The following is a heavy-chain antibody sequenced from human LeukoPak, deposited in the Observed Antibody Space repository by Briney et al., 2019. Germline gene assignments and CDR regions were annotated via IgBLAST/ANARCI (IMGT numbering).Heavy chain of an antibody. CDR2: INYSGTT. V-gene: IGHV4-59*08. CDR3: ARFGSDSSGYKYYFYS. Sequence: NPSETLSLTCSVSGGSISTYYWSWIRQPPGKGLEWIGYINYSGTTNYNPSLKSRVTISVDTSKNHFSLRLNSVTAADTAVYFCARFGSDSSGYKYYFYSWGQGILVTVSS. D-gene: IGHD3-22*01. J-gene: IGHJ4*02. CDR1: GGSISTYY.